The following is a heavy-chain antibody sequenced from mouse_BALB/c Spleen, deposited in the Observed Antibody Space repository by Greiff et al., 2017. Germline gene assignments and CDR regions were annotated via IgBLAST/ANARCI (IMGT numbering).Heavy chain of an antibody. CDR3: APYYGSSPAWFAY. CDR2: INPSTGYT. J-gene: IGHJ3*01. CDR1: GYTFTSYW. Sequence: QVQLKESGAELAKPGASVKMSCKASGYTFTSYWMHWVKQRPGQGLEWIGYINPSTGYTEYNQKFKDKATLTADKSSSTAYMQLSSLTSEDSAVYYCAPYYGSSPAWFAYWGQGTLVTVSA. D-gene: IGHD1-1*01. V-gene: IGHV1-7*01.